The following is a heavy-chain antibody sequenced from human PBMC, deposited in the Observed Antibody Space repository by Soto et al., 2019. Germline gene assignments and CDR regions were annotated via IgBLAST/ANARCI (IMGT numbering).Heavy chain of an antibody. CDR3: VRMASSGTLNWFDP. V-gene: IGHV1-8*02. J-gene: IGHJ5*02. Sequence: ASVKGSCTASGGTFSSYAISWVRQATGQGLEWMGWMNPNSGNTGYALKFQGRVSMTRNTSIYTVYLELSSLASDDTAVYYCVRMASSGTLNWFDPWGQGTLVTVSS. CDR1: GGTFSSYA. CDR2: MNPNSGNT. D-gene: IGHD1-1*01.